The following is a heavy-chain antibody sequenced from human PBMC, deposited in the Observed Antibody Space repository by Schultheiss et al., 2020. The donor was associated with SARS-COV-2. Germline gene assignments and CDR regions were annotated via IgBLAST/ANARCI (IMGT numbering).Heavy chain of an antibody. CDR3: TSNSGYCTNGVCYMGDY. CDR1: GFTFSNAW. CDR2: IKSKTDGGTT. D-gene: IGHD2-8*01. V-gene: IGHV3-15*01. Sequence: GGSLRLSCAASGFTFSNAWMSWVRQAPGKGLEWVGRIKSKTDGGTTDYAAPVKGRFTISRDDSKNTLYMQMNSLKTEDTAVYYCTSNSGYCTNGVCYMGDYWGQGTLVTVSS. J-gene: IGHJ4*02.